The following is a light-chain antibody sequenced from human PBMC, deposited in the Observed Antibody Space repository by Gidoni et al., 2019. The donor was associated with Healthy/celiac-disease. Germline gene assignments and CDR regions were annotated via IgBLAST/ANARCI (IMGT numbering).Light chain of an antibody. CDR1: SSNTGAGYD. Sequence: QSVLTQPPSVSGAPGQRVTIPCTGSSSNTGAGYDGHWYPQLPGTAPKLLIYGSSNRPSGVPDRFSGSKSGTSASLAITGLQAEDEADYYCQSYDSSLSGSGVFGTGTKVTVL. CDR2: GSS. J-gene: IGLJ1*01. V-gene: IGLV1-40*01. CDR3: QSYDSSLSGSGV.